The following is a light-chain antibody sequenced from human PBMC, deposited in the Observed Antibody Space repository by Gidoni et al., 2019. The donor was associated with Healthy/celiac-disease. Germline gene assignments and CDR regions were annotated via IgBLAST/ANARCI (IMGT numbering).Light chain of an antibody. CDR1: QSISSY. J-gene: IGKJ3*01. Sequence: DIQMTQSPSSLSASVGDRVTLTCRASQSISSYLNSYQQKPAKATKLLIYAASSLQSGVPTRFSGSGSGTDFTLTISRLQPEDLATYYCQQSYSTTFTFGPGTKVDIK. CDR3: QQSYSTTFT. CDR2: AAS. V-gene: IGKV1-39*01.